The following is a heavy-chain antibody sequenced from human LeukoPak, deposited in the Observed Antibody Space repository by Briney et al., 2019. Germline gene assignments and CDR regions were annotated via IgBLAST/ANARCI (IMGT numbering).Heavy chain of an antibody. J-gene: IGHJ6*02. CDR3: ARALLWFGDQYGMDV. Sequence: SETLSLTCTVSGGSISSGGYYWSWIRQHPGKGLEWIGYIYYSGSTYYNPSLESRVTISVDTSKNQFSLKLSSVTAADTAVYYCARALLWFGDQYGMDVWGQGTTVTVSS. CDR2: IYYSGST. D-gene: IGHD3-10*01. V-gene: IGHV4-31*03. CDR1: GGSISSGGYY.